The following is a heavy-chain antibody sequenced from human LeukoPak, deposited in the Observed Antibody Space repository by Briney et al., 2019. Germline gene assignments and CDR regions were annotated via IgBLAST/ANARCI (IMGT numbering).Heavy chain of an antibody. J-gene: IGHJ4*02. Sequence: GGSLRLSCAASGFTFSNYAMNWVRQAPGKGLEWVSIISGSGGSTHYADSVKGRLAISRDNSRNTVFLQMNSLRAEDTAVYHCARGDAGIEAAGNVLNFPDYWGQGILVTVSS. V-gene: IGHV3-23*01. D-gene: IGHD6-13*01. CDR3: ARGDAGIEAAGNVLNFPDY. CDR2: ISGSGGST. CDR1: GFTFSNYA.